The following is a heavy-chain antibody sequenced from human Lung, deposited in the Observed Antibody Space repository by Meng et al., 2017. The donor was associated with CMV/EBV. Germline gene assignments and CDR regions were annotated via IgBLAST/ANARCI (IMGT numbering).Heavy chain of an antibody. CDR3: ARVRYSKGMGYYYGMDV. V-gene: IGHV3-7*01. Sequence: GEXXKISCAASGFTFSSYWMSWVRQAPGKGLEWVANIKQDGSEKYYVDSVKGRFTISRDNAKNSLYLQMNSLRAEDTAVYYCARVRYSKGMGYYYGMDVWGQGXTVTVSS. CDR2: IKQDGSEK. J-gene: IGHJ6*02. CDR1: GFTFSSYW. D-gene: IGHD3-16*02.